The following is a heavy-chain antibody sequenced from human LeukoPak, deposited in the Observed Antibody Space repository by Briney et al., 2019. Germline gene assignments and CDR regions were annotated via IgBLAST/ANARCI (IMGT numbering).Heavy chain of an antibody. V-gene: IGHV3-23*01. D-gene: IGHD3-22*01. CDR1: GFTFSSYG. CDR3: AKTNGYYSD. CDR2: ISGSGGTT. Sequence: GGSLILSCAASGFTFSSYGMNWVRQAPGKGLEWVSGISGSGGTTYYADSVKGRFTISRDNSKNSLSLQVSSLRAEDTAVYYCAKTNGYYSDWGQGTLVTVSS. J-gene: IGHJ4*02.